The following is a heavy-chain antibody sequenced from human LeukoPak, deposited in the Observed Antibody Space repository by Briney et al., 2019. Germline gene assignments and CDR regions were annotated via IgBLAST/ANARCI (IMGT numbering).Heavy chain of an antibody. J-gene: IGHJ4*02. CDR1: GYTFTSYY. CDR3: ARDSADSSGPADY. D-gene: IGHD3-22*01. CDR2: INPSGGST. Sequence: GASVKVSCKASGYTFTSYYIHWVRQAPGQGLEWMGIINPSGGSTNYAQNFQDRVTMTRDTSTSTVYMELRSLRSDDTAVYYCARDSADSSGPADYCGQGTLVTVSS. V-gene: IGHV1-46*01.